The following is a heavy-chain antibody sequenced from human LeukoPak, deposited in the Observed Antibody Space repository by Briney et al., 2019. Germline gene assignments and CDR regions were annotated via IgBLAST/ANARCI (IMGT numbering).Heavy chain of an antibody. CDR1: GFTFSNYA. J-gene: IGHJ2*01. V-gene: IGHV3-23*01. CDR2: ISGSGGSA. D-gene: IGHD3-22*01. Sequence: GGSLTLSCAASGFTFSNYAMSWVRQAPGKGLEWVSGISGSGGSAYYADSVKGRLNLSRDNSKNSLYVEMDILRAEDTAVYYCAKVGIRISWIVVVFTTADDWYFDLWGRGTLVTVP. CDR3: AKVGIRISWIVVVFTTADDWYFDL.